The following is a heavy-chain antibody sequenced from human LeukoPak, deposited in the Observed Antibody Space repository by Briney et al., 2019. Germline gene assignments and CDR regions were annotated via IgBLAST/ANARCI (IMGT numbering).Heavy chain of an antibody. Sequence: PSETLSLTCTVSGGSISSYYWSWIRQPPGKGLEWIGYIYYSGSTNYNPSLKSRVTISVDTSENQFSLKLSSVTAADTAVYYCARGTFLEWFGFDYWGQGTLVTVSS. J-gene: IGHJ4*02. CDR3: ARGTFLEWFGFDY. V-gene: IGHV4-59*01. D-gene: IGHD3-3*02. CDR2: IYYSGST. CDR1: GGSISSYY.